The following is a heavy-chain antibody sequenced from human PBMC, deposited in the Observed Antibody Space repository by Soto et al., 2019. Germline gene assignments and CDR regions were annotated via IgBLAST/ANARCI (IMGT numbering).Heavy chain of an antibody. CDR3: AGRHSGSGSFYYGMDV. D-gene: IGHD3-10*01. CDR1: GFTFSDSY. Sequence: QVQLVESGGNLVKPGGSLRLSCAASGFTFSDSYMNWIRQAPGKGLEWVSYISHSGGTIYYADSVKGRFTISRDNAKNSLYLQMNSLRAEDTAVYYCAGRHSGSGSFYYGMDVWGQGTTVTVSS. CDR2: ISHSGGTI. V-gene: IGHV3-11*01. J-gene: IGHJ6*02.